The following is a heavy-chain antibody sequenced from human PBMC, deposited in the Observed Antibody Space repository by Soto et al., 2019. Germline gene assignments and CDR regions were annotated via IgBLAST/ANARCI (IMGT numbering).Heavy chain of an antibody. CDR3: TTGSVEGV. CDR2: IKRKIDGEAT. Sequence: EVQLVESGGGLVKPGGSLRLSCAGSDFSFSNAWMNWVRQAPGKGLEWVGRIKRKIDGEATDYAAPVKGRFTVSRDDSKSALYLHMNSLKGDDTAVYYCTTGSVEGVWGQGTTVTVSS. CDR1: DFSFSNAW. D-gene: IGHD2-15*01. J-gene: IGHJ6*02. V-gene: IGHV3-15*07.